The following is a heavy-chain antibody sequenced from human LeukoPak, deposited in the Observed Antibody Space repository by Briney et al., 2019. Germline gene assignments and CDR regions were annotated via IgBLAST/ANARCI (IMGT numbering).Heavy chain of an antibody. CDR2: IYTSGST. Sequence: SETLSLTCTVSGGSISNYYRSWIRQPAGKGLEWIGRIYTSGSTNYNPSLKSRVTMSVDTSKNQFSLKLSSVTAADTAVYYCARERSSPVYYYYYYMDVWGKGTTVSVSS. CDR1: GGSISNYY. J-gene: IGHJ6*03. V-gene: IGHV4-4*07. CDR3: ARERSSPVYYYYYYMDV. D-gene: IGHD6-6*01.